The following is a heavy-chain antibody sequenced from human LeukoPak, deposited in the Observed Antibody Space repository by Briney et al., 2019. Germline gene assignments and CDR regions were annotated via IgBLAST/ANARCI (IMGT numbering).Heavy chain of an antibody. CDR1: GFTFNIYW. V-gene: IGHV3-7*04. CDR3: ASDPPGDYGLGF. CDR2: IKEDGSEK. Sequence: PGGSLRLSCAASGFTFNIYWMSWVRQAPGKGLEWVANIKEDGSEKYYEDSVKGRFTISRDNSNNTLYLQMNRLRVKDTAVYYCASDPPGDYGLGFWGQGTLVTVSS. D-gene: IGHD4-17*01. J-gene: IGHJ4*02.